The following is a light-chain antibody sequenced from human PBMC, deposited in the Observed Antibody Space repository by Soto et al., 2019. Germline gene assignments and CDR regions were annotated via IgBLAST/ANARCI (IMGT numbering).Light chain of an antibody. CDR1: SSDIGIYNL. V-gene: IGLV2-23*02. J-gene: IGLJ3*02. CDR3: CLSASRTTFM. Sequence: QSALTQPASVSGSPGQSITISCTGTSSDIGIYNLVSWYQQHPGTAPNLIIYEATKRPSGVSNRFSGSKSGNTVPLTVCGLQAEDEADYYCCLSASRTTFMFGGGTKLTVL. CDR2: EAT.